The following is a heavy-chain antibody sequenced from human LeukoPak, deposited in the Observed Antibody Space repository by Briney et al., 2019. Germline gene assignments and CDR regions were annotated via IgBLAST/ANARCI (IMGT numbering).Heavy chain of an antibody. CDR1: GFSISSYY. D-gene: IGHD2-15*01. V-gene: IGHV4-59*01. CDR2: IYYSGST. J-gene: IGHJ5*02. CDR3: ARSGGRWNWFDP. Sequence: PSETLSLTCTVSGFSISSYYWSWLRQPPGKGLEWIGYIYYSGSTNYNPSLKSRVTISVDTSKNQFSLKLTSVTAADTAVYYCARSGGRWNWFDPWGQGTLVTVSS.